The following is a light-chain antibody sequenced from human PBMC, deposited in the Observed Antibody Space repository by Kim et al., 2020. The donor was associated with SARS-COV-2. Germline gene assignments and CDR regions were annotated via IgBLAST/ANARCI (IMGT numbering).Light chain of an antibody. J-gene: IGLJ2*01. Sequence: GHSVTISFTGTSSDVGGYNYVSCYQQHPGKVPKLMIYDVSTRPSGVPDRFSGSNSGNTASLTISWLQTEDEADYYCCSYAGSFTSLFGGGTQLTVL. CDR1: SSDVGGYNY. CDR2: DVS. CDR3: CSYAGSFTSL. V-gene: IGLV2-11*03.